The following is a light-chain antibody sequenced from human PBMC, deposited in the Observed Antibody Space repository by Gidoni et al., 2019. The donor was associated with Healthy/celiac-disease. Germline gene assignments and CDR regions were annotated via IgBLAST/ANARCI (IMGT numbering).Light chain of an antibody. J-gene: IGKJ3*01. CDR2: DAS. Sequence: DIQMTQSPSSLSASVGDRVTITCQASQDINNYLNWYQQKPGKDPKLLIYDASNLETGVPSRFSGSGSGTDFTFTISSLQPEDIATYYCQQYDNLPPLTFGPGTKVDIK. V-gene: IGKV1-33*01. CDR3: QQYDNLPPLT. CDR1: QDINNY.